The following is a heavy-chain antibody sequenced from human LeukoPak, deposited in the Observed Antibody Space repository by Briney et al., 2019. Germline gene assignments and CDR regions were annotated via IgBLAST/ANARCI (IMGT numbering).Heavy chain of an antibody. CDR2: MNPNSGNT. J-gene: IGHJ6*03. Sequence: GASVKVSCKASGYTFTSYDINWVRQATGQGLEWMGWMNPNSGNTGYAQKFQGRVTMTRNTSISTAYMELSSLRSEDTAVYYCARGRKTQGPRVGYYYMDVWGKGTTVTISS. D-gene: IGHD1-14*01. CDR3: ARGRKTQGPRVGYYYMDV. CDR1: GYTFTSYD. V-gene: IGHV1-8*01.